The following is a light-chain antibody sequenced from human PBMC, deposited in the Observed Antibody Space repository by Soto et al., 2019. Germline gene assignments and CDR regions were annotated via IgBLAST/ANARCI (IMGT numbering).Light chain of an antibody. CDR3: QHYNSYSGA. J-gene: IGKJ1*01. CDR1: QGISSW. CDR2: TAS. V-gene: IGKV1-5*03. Sequence: DIQMTQSPSTLSGSVADSITITCRASQGISSWLAWYQQKPGKAPKLLIYTASTLKSGVPSRFSGSGSGTEFTLTISSLQPDDFATYYCQHYNSYSGAFGQGTKVDIK.